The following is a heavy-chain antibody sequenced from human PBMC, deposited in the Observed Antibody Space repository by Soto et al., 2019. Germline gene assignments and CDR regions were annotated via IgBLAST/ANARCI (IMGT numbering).Heavy chain of an antibody. J-gene: IGHJ6*02. Sequence: GGSLRPSCGASGFSVKRYWMHWVRQAPGKGLVWLSRFGGDENYTDYADSVRGRFTISRDIAKNTIYLQMNSLRAEDTAVYYCGKGKELGVVRYGLDAWGQGTTVTVSS. CDR1: GFSVKRYW. CDR3: GKGKELGVVRYGLDA. D-gene: IGHD3-3*01. V-gene: IGHV3-74*01. CDR2: FGGDENYT.